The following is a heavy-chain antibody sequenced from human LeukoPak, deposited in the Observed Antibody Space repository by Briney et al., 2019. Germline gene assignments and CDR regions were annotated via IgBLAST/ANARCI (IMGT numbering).Heavy chain of an antibody. CDR3: AKPLEKYTYGGNFDY. D-gene: IGHD4-23*01. Sequence: GGSLRLSCAASGFTFSSYSMNWVRQAPGRGLEWVSSISSSSSYIYYADSVKGRFTISRDNSKNTLYLQMNNLRAEDTAVYYCAKPLEKYTYGGNFDYWGQGILVTVSS. J-gene: IGHJ4*02. CDR1: GFTFSSYS. V-gene: IGHV3-21*04. CDR2: ISSSSSYI.